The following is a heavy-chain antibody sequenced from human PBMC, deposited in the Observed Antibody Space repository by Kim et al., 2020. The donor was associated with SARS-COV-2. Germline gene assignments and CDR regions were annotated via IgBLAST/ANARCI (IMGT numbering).Heavy chain of an antibody. Sequence: SETLSLTCAVYGGSFSGYYWSWIRQPPGKGLEWIGEINHSGSTNYNPSLKSRVTISVDTSKNQFSLKLSSVTAADTAVYYCAREGLLWFGSPKGWFDPWGQGTLVTVSS. D-gene: IGHD3-10*01. CDR3: AREGLLWFGSPKGWFDP. J-gene: IGHJ5*02. CDR1: GGSFSGYY. V-gene: IGHV4-34*01. CDR2: INHSGST.